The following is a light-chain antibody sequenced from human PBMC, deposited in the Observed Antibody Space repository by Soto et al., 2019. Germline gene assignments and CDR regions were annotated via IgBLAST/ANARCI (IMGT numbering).Light chain of an antibody. V-gene: IGKV3-20*01. CDR1: HSVSSSY. Sequence: EIVLTQSPGTLSLSPGERATLSCRASHSVSSSYLAWYQQKPGQAPRLLIYGASSRATGIPDRFSGSGSGTDFTRTISRLEPEDFAVYVCQQYGSSPPYTFGQGTKLEIK. CDR3: QQYGSSPPYT. CDR2: GAS. J-gene: IGKJ2*01.